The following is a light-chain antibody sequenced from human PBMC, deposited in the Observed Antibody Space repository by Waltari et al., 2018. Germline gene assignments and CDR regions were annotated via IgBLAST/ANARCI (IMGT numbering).Light chain of an antibody. V-gene: IGKV1-39*01. J-gene: IGKJ2*01. CDR1: QSISKY. CDR2: GKS. CDR3: QQDYGPPYT. Sequence: DIQMTQSPSSLSASLGDRVTITCRASQSISKYLNWYQQRPGKAPKLLIYGKSSLQSGVPTRFSGSGSWTDFTLTINTLQPEDFATYFCQQDYGPPYTFGQGTRLEIK.